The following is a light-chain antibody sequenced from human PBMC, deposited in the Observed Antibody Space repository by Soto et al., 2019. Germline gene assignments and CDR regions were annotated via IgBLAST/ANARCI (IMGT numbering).Light chain of an antibody. CDR2: AAS. Sequence: DIQLTQSPSFRSASVGDRVTITCRASQGISSYLAWYQQKPGKAPNLLIYAASTLQTGVPSRFSGSGSGTEFTLTISSLQPEDFATYYCQQLNSYPLTFGQGTKVEIK. CDR3: QQLNSYPLT. CDR1: QGISSY. V-gene: IGKV1-9*01. J-gene: IGKJ1*01.